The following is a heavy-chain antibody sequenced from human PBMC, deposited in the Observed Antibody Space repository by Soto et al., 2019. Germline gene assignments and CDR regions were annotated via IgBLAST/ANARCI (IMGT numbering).Heavy chain of an antibody. CDR3: AGSKGFYYALDV. Sequence: QVQLVESGGGVVQPGRSLTLSCAVTGLTFNTYSMHWVRQSPGKGLEWVAAISYDGNVKHYADSVKGRVTIARDNSENTLYLHLNSLRSEDSAVYYCAGSKGFYYALDVWGQGTTGTVSS. CDR1: GLTFNTYS. CDR2: ISYDGNVK. V-gene: IGHV3-30-3*01. J-gene: IGHJ6*02.